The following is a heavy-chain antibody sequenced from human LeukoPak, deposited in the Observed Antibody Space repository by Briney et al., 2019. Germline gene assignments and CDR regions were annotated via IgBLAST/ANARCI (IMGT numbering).Heavy chain of an antibody. CDR3: ARDLGDSSSWHYKDYYYMDV. V-gene: IGHV4-61*02. Sequence: TLSLTCTVSGGSISSGSYYWSWIRQPAGKGLEWIGRIYTSGSTNYNPSLKSRVTISVDTSKNQFSLKLSSVTAADTAVYYCARDLGDSSSWHYKDYYYMDVWGKGTTVTVSS. CDR1: GGSISSGSYY. CDR2: IYTSGST. J-gene: IGHJ6*03. D-gene: IGHD6-13*01.